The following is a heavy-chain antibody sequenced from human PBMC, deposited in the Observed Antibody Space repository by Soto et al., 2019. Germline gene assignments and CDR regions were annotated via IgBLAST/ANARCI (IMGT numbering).Heavy chain of an antibody. V-gene: IGHV3-33*01. Sequence: GGSLRLSCAASGFTFSSYGMHWVRQAPGKGLEWVAVIWYDGSNKYYADSVKGRFTISRDNSKNTLYLQMNSLRAEDTAVYYCARGGSSWYYYYYGMDVWGQGTTVTAP. J-gene: IGHJ6*02. CDR3: ARGGSSWYYYYYGMDV. CDR1: GFTFSSYG. D-gene: IGHD6-13*01. CDR2: IWYDGSNK.